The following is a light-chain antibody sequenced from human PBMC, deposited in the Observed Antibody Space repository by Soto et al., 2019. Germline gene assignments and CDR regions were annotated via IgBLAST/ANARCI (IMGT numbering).Light chain of an antibody. Sequence: DIQMTQSPSTLAASVGDSATITGRASQNIRNWLAWYQPXPGKAPNPLIYDASSLKSGVPARFSGSGSGTEFTLTISSLQPDDFATYYCQQYNTYSTFGQGTRLEIK. CDR2: DAS. J-gene: IGKJ5*01. CDR3: QQYNTYST. V-gene: IGKV1-5*01. CDR1: QNIRNW.